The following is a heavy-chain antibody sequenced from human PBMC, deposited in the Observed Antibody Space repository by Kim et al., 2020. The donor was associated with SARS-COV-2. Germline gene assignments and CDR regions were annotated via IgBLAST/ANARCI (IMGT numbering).Heavy chain of an antibody. CDR1: GFTFSSYG. Sequence: GGSLRLSCAASGFTFSSYGMHWVRQAPGKGLEWVAVIWYDGSNKYYADSVKGRFTISRDNSKNTLYLQMNSLRAEDTAVYYCASFAGIAVAGTDFDYWGQGTLVTVSS. V-gene: IGHV3-33*01. CDR2: IWYDGSNK. J-gene: IGHJ4*02. CDR3: ASFAGIAVAGTDFDY. D-gene: IGHD6-19*01.